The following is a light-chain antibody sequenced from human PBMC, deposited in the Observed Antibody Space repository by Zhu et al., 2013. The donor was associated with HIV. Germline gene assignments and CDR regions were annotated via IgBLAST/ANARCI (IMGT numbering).Light chain of an antibody. CDR1: KLGDKY. CDR3: AAWDDNLSGRPWV. J-gene: IGLJ3*02. V-gene: IGLV3-1*01. Sequence: SYELTQPPSVSVSPGQTASIMCSGDKLGDKYASWYQQKPGQSPVLVIYEDTKRPSGIPERFSGSKSGTSASLAISGLRSEDEADYYCAAWDDNLSGRPWVFGGGTKVTVL. CDR2: EDT.